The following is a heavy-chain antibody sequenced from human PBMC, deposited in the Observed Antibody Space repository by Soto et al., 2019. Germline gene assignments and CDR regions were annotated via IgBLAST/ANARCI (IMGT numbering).Heavy chain of an antibody. V-gene: IGHV3-30-3*01. Sequence: AGGSLRLSCAASGFTFKNYAMHWVRQAPGKGLDWVAVITYDGSETYYADSVKGRFTISRDNSKSTLSLQMNSLRPEDTAVYYCAPPPWLDPWGQGTLVTVSS. CDR1: GFTFKNYA. J-gene: IGHJ5*02. CDR2: ITYDGSET. CDR3: APPPWLDP.